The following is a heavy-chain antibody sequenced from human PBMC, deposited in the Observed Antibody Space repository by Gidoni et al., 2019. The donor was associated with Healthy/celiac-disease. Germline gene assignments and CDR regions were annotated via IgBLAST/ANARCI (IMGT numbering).Heavy chain of an antibody. Sequence: EVQLLESGGGLVQPGGSLRLSCAASGFPFSSYAMSWVRQATGKGLEWVSAISGSGGRTYYADSVKGRFTISRDNSKNTLYLKMNSLRAEDTAVYYCAKAAEMLYISYYFDYWGQGTLVTVSS. CDR3: AKAAEMLYISYYFDY. CDR1: GFPFSSYA. CDR2: ISGSGGRT. D-gene: IGHD2-8*01. J-gene: IGHJ4*02. V-gene: IGHV3-23*01.